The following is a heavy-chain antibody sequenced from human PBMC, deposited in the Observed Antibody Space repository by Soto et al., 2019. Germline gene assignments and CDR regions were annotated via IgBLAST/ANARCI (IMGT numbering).Heavy chain of an antibody. D-gene: IGHD4-4*01. V-gene: IGHV4-38-2*02. CDR1: GYSISSGYY. CDR2: IYHSGST. Sequence: PSETLSLTCAVSGYSISSGYYWGWIRRPPGKVLEWIGSIYHSGSTYYNPSLKSRDTISVDTSKNQFSLKLSCVTAADTAVYYRTIEQSDDNYFDPWGQGNRVTVSS. CDR3: TIEQSDDNYFDP. J-gene: IGHJ5*02.